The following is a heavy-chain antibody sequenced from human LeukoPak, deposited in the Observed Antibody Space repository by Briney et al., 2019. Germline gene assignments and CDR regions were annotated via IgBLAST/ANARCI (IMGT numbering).Heavy chain of an antibody. V-gene: IGHV3-74*01. J-gene: IGHJ4*02. D-gene: IGHD3-22*01. Sequence: GGSLRLSCAASGFTFSSYWMHWVRHAPGKGLVWVSRINSDGSSTSYADSVKGRFTISRDNAKNTLYLQMNSLRAEDTAVYYCARDRDDCSGYYDYWGQGTLVTVSS. CDR3: ARDRDDCSGYYDY. CDR2: INSDGSST. CDR1: GFTFSSYW.